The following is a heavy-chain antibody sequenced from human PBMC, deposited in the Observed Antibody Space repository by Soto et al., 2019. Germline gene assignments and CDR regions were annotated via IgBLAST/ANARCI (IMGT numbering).Heavy chain of an antibody. J-gene: IGHJ4*01. CDR2: ISVAGGT. D-gene: IGHD6-19*01. CDR1: GFTFSNYA. CDR3: AKDLTPNSGWYFFDY. Sequence: GGSLRLSCAASGFTFSNYAMNWVRQAPGKGLEWVSAISVAGGTYYADSVKGRFTISRDNSKNTLNLRMNSLRAEDTAVYYCAKDLTPNSGWYFFDYWGQGTLVTVSS. V-gene: IGHV3-23*01.